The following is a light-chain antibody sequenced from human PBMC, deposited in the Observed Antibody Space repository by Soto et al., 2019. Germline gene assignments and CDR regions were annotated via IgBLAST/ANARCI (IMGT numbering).Light chain of an antibody. V-gene: IGKV3-20*01. Sequence: ETVLAQSPGTLSLSPGERATLSCRASHNITNNYLAWYQQKPGQAPRLLIYDTSSRAIGIPDKFSGSGSGTDFTLTISRLEPEDFAVYYCHHYYVSLRGFAFGQGTKLEIK. J-gene: IGKJ2*01. CDR3: HHYYVSLRGFA. CDR2: DTS. CDR1: HNITNNY.